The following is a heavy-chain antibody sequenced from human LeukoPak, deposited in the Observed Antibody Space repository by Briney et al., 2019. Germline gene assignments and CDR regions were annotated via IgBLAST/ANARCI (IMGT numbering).Heavy chain of an antibody. V-gene: IGHV3-72*01. CDR1: GFTFSDHY. Sequence: GGSLRLSCAASGFTFSDHYLDWVRQAPGKGLEWVGRVRNKANSYTTEYAASVKGRFIISRDDSKNSLYLQMNSLKTEDTAVYYCASGVVGAADYWGQGSLVTASS. J-gene: IGHJ4*02. D-gene: IGHD1-26*01. CDR3: ASGVVGAADY. CDR2: VRNKANSYTT.